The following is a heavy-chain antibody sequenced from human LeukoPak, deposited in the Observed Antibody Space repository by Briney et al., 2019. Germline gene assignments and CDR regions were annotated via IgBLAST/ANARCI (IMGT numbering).Heavy chain of an antibody. CDR2: ISAYNGNT. J-gene: IGHJ3*02. CDR1: GYTFTSYG. V-gene: IGHV1-18*01. D-gene: IGHD3-10*01. Sequence: EATVTVSCKASGYTFTSYGISWVRQAPGQGLEWMGWISAYNGNTNYAQKLQGRVTMTTDTSTSTAYMELRSLRSDDTAVYYCARAGELLWFGELFAFDIWGQGTMVTVSS. CDR3: ARAGELLWFGELFAFDI.